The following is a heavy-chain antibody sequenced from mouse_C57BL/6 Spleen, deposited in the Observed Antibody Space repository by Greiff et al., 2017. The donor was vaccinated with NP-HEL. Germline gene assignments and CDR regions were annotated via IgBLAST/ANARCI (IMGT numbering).Heavy chain of an antibody. V-gene: IGHV1-55*01. J-gene: IGHJ2*01. CDR3: ARGGWYFDY. D-gene: IGHD3-3*01. CDR2: IYPGSGST. Sequence: QVQLQQPGAELVKPGASVQMSCKASGYTFTRYWITWVKQRPGQGLELIGDIYPGSGSTNYNETFKSKATLTVDSSSSTAYMQLRRLTSDDSAVYYCARGGWYFDYWGQGTTLTVSS. CDR1: GYTFTRYW.